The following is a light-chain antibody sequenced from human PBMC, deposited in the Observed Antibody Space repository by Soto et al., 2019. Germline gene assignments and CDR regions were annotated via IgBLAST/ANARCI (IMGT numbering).Light chain of an antibody. V-gene: IGKV1-39*01. CDR2: TAS. CDR1: QTISNS. J-gene: IGKJ2*01. CDR3: QQSYITPYT. Sequence: DIQMTQSPSSLSASVGDRVTITCRASQTISNSLNWFQHKPGKAPKLLIYTASSLQGGVSSRFSGSGSGTDFTLTINSLQPEDFATYYCQQSYITPYTFGQGTKLDIK.